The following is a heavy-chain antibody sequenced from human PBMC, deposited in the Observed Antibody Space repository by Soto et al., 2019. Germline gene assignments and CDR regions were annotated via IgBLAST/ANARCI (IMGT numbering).Heavy chain of an antibody. CDR2: ISGFNDDT. CDR1: GYTCTSYG. V-gene: IGHV1-18*01. J-gene: IGHJ5*02. Sequence: QLVQSGVEMKNPGASVKDSCKASGYTCTSYGISWVRQAPGQGLEWMGWISGFNDDTNHAQKFQGRVTVTKDTSTSTAYMELRSLKSDDTAMYYCARSGSYYPARNWFGPWGQGTLVIVSS. D-gene: IGHD3-10*01. CDR3: ARSGSYYPARNWFGP.